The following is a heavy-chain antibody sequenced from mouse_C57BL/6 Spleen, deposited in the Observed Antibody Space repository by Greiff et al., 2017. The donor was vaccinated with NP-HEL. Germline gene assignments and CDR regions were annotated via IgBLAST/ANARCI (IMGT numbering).Heavy chain of an antibody. Sequence: VKLVESGAELARPGASVKLSCKASGYTFTSYGISWVKQRPGQGLEWIGEIYPRSGNTYYNEKFKGKATLTADKSSRPAYMELRSLTSEDAAVYFWGGRGTTVDNDDWGQGTTLTAAS. CDR1: GYTFTSYG. CDR3: GGRGTTVDNDD. D-gene: IGHD1-1*01. CDR2: IYPRSGNT. J-gene: IGHJ2*01. V-gene: IGHV1-81*01.